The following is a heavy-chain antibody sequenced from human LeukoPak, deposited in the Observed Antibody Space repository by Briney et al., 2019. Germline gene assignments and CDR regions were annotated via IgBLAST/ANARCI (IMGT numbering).Heavy chain of an antibody. V-gene: IGHV4-38-2*02. D-gene: IGHD6-19*01. CDR1: GYSISSGYY. J-gene: IGHJ3*02. CDR3: ARAVLAGYSSGAHAFDI. Sequence: PSETLSLTCTVSGYSISSGYYWGWIRQPPGKGLEWIGSIYHSGSTYYNPPLKSRVTISVDTSKNQFSLKLSSVTAADTAVYYCARAVLAGYSSGAHAFDIWGQGTMVTVSS. CDR2: IYHSGST.